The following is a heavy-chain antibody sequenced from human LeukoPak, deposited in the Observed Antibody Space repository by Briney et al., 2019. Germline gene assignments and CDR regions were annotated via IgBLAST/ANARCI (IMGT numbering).Heavy chain of an antibody. D-gene: IGHD3-22*01. CDR1: GYTFTSYG. CDR3: ARGEVYYDSNRRPNDAFDI. CDR2: ISAYNGNT. V-gene: IGHV1-18*01. J-gene: IGHJ3*02. Sequence: ASVKVSCKASGYTFTSYGISWVRQAPGQGLEWMGWISAYNGNTNYAQKLQGRVTMTTDTSTSTAYMELRSLRSDDTAVYYCARGEVYYDSNRRPNDAFDIWGQGTMVTVSS.